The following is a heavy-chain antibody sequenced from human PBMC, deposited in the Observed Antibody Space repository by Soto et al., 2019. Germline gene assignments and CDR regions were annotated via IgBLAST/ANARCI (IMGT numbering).Heavy chain of an antibody. CDR2: IIPINGNA. V-gene: IGHV1-18*01. CDR1: GYTFTSYG. Sequence: ASVKVSCKASGYTFTSYGISWVRQAPGQGLEWMGWIIPINGNANYAQKLQGGVTMTADESTSTAYMELSSLRSEDTAVYYCARPIVGATHYYYGMDVWGQGTTVTVSS. CDR3: ARPIVGATHYYYGMDV. J-gene: IGHJ6*02. D-gene: IGHD1-26*01.